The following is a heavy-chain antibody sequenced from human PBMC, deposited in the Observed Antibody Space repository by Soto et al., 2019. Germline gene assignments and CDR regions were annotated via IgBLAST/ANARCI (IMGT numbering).Heavy chain of an antibody. CDR3: ARLLAGLNWFDP. D-gene: IGHD6-25*01. V-gene: IGHV3-33*08. CDR1: GFIFSSYA. J-gene: IGHJ5*02. CDR2: IWYDGSNK. Sequence: TGGSLRVSCAASGFIFSSYAMHWVRQAPGKGLEWVAVIWYDGSNKYYADSVKGRFTISRDNSKNTLYLQMNSLRAEDTAVYYCARLLAGLNWFDPWGQGTLVTVSS.